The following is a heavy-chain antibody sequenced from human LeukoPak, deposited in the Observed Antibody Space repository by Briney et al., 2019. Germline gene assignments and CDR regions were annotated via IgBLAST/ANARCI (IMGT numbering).Heavy chain of an antibody. CDR3: ARRHMTTVSNFDY. CDR2: ISSSGSTI. CDR1: GFSFSDYY. D-gene: IGHD4-17*01. J-gene: IGHJ4*02. Sequence: GGSLRLSCAASGFSFSDYYMSWIRQAPGKGLEWVSYISSSGSTIYYADSVKGRFTISRDNAKDSLYLQMNSLRAEDTAVYYCARRHMTTVSNFDYWGQETLVTVSS. V-gene: IGHV3-11*01.